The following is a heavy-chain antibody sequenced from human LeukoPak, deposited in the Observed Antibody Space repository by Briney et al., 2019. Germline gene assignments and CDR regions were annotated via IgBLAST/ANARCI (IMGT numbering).Heavy chain of an antibody. J-gene: IGHJ4*02. CDR1: GGSISSYY. CDR3: ARVPDIVATADPVFDY. Sequence: SETLSLTCTVSGGSISSYYWSWIRQPPGKGLEWIGYIYYSGSTYYNPSLKSRVTISVDTSKNQFSLKLSSVTAADTAVYYCARVPDIVATADPVFDYWGQGTLVTVSS. D-gene: IGHD5-12*01. V-gene: IGHV4-30-4*08. CDR2: IYYSGST.